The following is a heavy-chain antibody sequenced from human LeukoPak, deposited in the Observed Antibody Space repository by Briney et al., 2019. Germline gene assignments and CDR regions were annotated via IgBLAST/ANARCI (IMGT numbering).Heavy chain of an antibody. CDR1: GGSISSHY. D-gene: IGHD3-3*01. CDR2: IYYSGST. CDR3: ARIIRPNYDFWSGYYTGIVGWFDP. V-gene: IGHV4-59*11. J-gene: IGHJ5*02. Sequence: SSETLSLTCTVSGGSISSHYWSWIRQPLGKGLEWIGYIYYSGSTNYNPSLKSRVTISVDTSKNQFSLKLSSVTAADTAVYYCARIIRPNYDFWSGYYTGIVGWFDPWGQGTLVTVSS.